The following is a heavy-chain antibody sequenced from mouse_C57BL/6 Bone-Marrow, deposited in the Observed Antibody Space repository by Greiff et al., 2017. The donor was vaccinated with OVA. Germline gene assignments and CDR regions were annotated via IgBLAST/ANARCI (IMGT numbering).Heavy chain of an antibody. CDR3: AREDSPWYFDV. J-gene: IGHJ1*03. CDR1: GYSITSGYY. Sequence: ESGPGLVKPSQSLSLTCSVTGYSITSGYYWNWIRQFPGNKLEWMGYISYDGSNNYNPSLKNRISITRDTSKNQFFLKLNSVTTEDTATYYCAREDSPWYFDVWGTGTTVTVSS. D-gene: IGHD2-12*01. CDR2: ISYDGSN. V-gene: IGHV3-6*01.